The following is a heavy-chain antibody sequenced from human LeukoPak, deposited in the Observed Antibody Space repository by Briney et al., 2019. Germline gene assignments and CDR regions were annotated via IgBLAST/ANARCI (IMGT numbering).Heavy chain of an antibody. V-gene: IGHV4-31*03. CDR1: GGSISSGGYY. Sequence: SETLSLTCTVSGGSISSGGYYWSWIRQHPGKGLECIGYIYYSGSTYYNPSLKSRVTISVDTSKNQFSLELSSVTAADTAVYYCARSYSSSSLCFDYWGQGTLVTVSS. CDR2: IYYSGST. D-gene: IGHD6-6*01. CDR3: ARSYSSSSLCFDY. J-gene: IGHJ4*02.